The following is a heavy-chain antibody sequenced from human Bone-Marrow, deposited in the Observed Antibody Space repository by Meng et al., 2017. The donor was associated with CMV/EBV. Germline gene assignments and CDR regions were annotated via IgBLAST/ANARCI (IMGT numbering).Heavy chain of an antibody. CDR2: ISTSGSTI. V-gene: IGHV3-48*03. CDR3: ARRDFGNAFDI. Sequence: GESLKISCTASGFTFANYEMNWVRQAPGKGLEWIAYISTSGSTIFYADSVKGRFIISRDDAENSLYLQMNSLTDDDTAVYYCARRDFGNAFDIWGQGTMVTVSS. CDR1: GFTFANYE. D-gene: IGHD3-3*01. J-gene: IGHJ3*02.